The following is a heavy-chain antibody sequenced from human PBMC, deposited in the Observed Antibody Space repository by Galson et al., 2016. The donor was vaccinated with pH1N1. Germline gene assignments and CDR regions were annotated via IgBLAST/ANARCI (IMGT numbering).Heavy chain of an antibody. J-gene: IGHJ5*02. Sequence: SLRLSCAASGLSVSGNYMTWVRQAPGKGLEWVARLYPGGSAYYPEHVKGRLSIFSDDFKNTLYLQMNSLRAGDTAFYYRARNSAKNYHSPNGYHYGLGCFDPGGQGALVTVSS. CDR1: GLSVSGNY. CDR2: LYPGGSA. D-gene: IGHD4/OR15-4a*01. V-gene: IGHV3-53*01. CDR3: ARNSAKNYHSPNGYHYGLGCFDP.